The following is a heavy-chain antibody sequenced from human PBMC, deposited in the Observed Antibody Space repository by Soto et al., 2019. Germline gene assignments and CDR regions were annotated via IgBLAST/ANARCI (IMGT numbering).Heavy chain of an antibody. V-gene: IGHV1-3*04. J-gene: IGHJ6*02. CDR1: GYIFTNYV. CDR2: INTGNGNT. CDR3: ARSITMVRGFIYDGMDV. Sequence: QVQVVQSGAEVKKPGASVKVSCKASGYIFTNYVIHWVRQAPGQRLECMGWINTGNGNTQYSQKFQGRVTITRDTSASTAYMELSSLRSEDTAVYYCARSITMVRGFIYDGMDVWGQGTTVTVSS. D-gene: IGHD3-10*01.